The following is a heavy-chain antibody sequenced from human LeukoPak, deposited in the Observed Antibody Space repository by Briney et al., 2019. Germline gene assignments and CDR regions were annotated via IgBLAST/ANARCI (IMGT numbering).Heavy chain of an antibody. D-gene: IGHD3-10*01. CDR2: INPSGGTT. V-gene: IGHV1-46*01. Sequence: ASVKVSCKASGYTFTSSYMHWVRQAPGQGLEWMGIINPSGGTTNYAQKFQGRVTLTRDMSTTTDYMELRSLTSEDTAVYYCARDHSVGDIAWWFDPWGQGTLVSVSS. CDR3: ARDHSVGDIAWWFDP. J-gene: IGHJ5*02. CDR1: GYTFTSSY.